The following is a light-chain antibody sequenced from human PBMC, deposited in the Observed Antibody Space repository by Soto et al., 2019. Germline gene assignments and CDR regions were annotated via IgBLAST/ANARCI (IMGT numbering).Light chain of an antibody. CDR3: QQYNNWPRT. Sequence: EIVTTQSPATLSVSPGERATLSCRASQSVSSNLAWYQLKPGQAPRLLIYGASTRATGIPARFSGSGSGTEFTLTIGSLQSEDFAVYYCQQYNNWPRTFGQGTKVEIK. J-gene: IGKJ1*01. V-gene: IGKV3-15*01. CDR2: GAS. CDR1: QSVSSN.